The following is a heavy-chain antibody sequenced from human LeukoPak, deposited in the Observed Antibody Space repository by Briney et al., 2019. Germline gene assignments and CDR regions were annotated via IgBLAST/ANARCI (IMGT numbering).Heavy chain of an antibody. D-gene: IGHD3-22*01. CDR3: AREDSSGLYYFDY. CDR2: INPNSGGT. Sequence: ASVKVSCKASGYTFTGYYMHWVRQAPGQGLEWMGWINPNSGGTNYAQKFQGRVTMTRDTSISTAYMELSRLRSDDTAVYYCAREDSSGLYYFDYWGQGTLVTVSS. V-gene: IGHV1-2*02. J-gene: IGHJ4*02. CDR1: GYTFTGYY.